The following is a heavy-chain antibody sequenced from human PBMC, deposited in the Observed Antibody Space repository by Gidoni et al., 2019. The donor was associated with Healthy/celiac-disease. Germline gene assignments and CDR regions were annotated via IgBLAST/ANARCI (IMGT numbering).Heavy chain of an antibody. CDR3: ATRILWFGELSNWFDP. Sequence: QVQLVQSGAEVKKPGPSVKVSCQASGHTFSSYAISWVRQAPGQGLEWMGGIIPIVGTANYAQKFQGRVTITADESTSTAYMELSSLRSEDTAVYYCATRILWFGELSNWFDPWGQGTLVTVSS. D-gene: IGHD3-10*01. J-gene: IGHJ5*02. CDR2: IIPIVGTA. V-gene: IGHV1-69*01. CDR1: GHTFSSYA.